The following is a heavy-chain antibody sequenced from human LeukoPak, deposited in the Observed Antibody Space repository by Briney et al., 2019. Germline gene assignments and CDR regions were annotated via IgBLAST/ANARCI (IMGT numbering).Heavy chain of an antibody. V-gene: IGHV4-59*01. Sequence: KPSETLSLTCTVSGGSISSYYWSWIRQPPGKGLEWIGYIYYSGSTNYNPSLTSRVTISVDTSKNQFSLKLSSVTAADTAVYYCARVGAGYFRYYYYGMDVWGQGTTVTVSS. D-gene: IGHD2/OR15-2a*01. J-gene: IGHJ6*02. CDR2: IYYSGST. CDR3: ARVGAGYFRYYYYGMDV. CDR1: GGSISSYY.